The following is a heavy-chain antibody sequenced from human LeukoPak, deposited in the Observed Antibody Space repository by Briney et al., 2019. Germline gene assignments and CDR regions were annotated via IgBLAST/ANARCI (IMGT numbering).Heavy chain of an antibody. CDR2: ISGGGRTT. CDR1: GFTFSSYA. V-gene: IGHV3-23*01. D-gene: IGHD2-21*02. CDR3: AKLSGGDCYSSCYYDMDV. Sequence: GGSLRLSCAASGFTFSSYAMSWVRQAPGKGLEWVSSISGGGRTTYYANSVKGRFTISRDNSKNTLYLQMNTLRAEDTAVYYCAKLSGGDCYSSCYYDMDVSGQGTTVTASS. J-gene: IGHJ6*01.